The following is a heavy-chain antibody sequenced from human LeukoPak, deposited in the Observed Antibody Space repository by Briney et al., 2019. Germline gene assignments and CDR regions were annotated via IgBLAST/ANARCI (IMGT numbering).Heavy chain of an antibody. V-gene: IGHV3-30*03. J-gene: IGHJ4*02. CDR1: GFTFSSCG. CDR3: ARGRHRVGYCTNGVCYTFDY. D-gene: IGHD2-8*01. Sequence: GGSLRLSCAASGFTFSSCGMHWVRQAPGKGLEWEAVISYDGSNKYYADSVKGRFTISRHNSKNTLYLQMNSLRAEDTAVYYCARGRHRVGYCTNGVCYTFDYWGQGTLVTVSS. CDR2: ISYDGSNK.